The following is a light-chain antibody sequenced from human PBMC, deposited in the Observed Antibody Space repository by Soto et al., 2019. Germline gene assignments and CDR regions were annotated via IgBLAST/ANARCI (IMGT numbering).Light chain of an antibody. J-gene: IGKJ2*01. CDR3: QQTNNFPYT. CDR1: HVISSW. CDR2: AAS. V-gene: IGKV1-12*01. Sequence: DIQMTQSPSSVSASVGDRVTITCRASHVISSWLAWYQQKPGKAPKLLTYAASRVQSGVPSRFSGSESGADFTLTISSLQPEDVASYYCQQTNNFPYTFGQGTKLEIK.